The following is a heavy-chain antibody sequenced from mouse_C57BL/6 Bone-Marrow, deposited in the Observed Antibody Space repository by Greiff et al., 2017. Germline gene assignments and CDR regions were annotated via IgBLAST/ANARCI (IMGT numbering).Heavy chain of an antibody. V-gene: IGHV1-64*01. CDR2: IHPNSGST. J-gene: IGHJ2*01. D-gene: IGHD2-3*01. CDR1: GYTFTSYW. Sequence: QVQLQQPGAELVKPGASVKLSCKASGYTFTSYWMHWVKQRPGQGLEWIGMIHPNSGSTNYNEKFKSKATLTVDKSSSTAYMQLSSLTSEDSAVXYCARSGGWPFFDYWGQGTTLTVSS. CDR3: ARSGGWPFFDY.